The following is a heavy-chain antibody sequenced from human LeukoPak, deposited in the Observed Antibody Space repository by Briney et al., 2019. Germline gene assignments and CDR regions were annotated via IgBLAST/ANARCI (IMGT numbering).Heavy chain of an antibody. J-gene: IGHJ6*03. V-gene: IGHV4-34*01. D-gene: IGHD3-3*01. Sequence: PSETLSLTCAVYGGSFSGYYWSWIRQPPGKGLEWIGEINHSGSTNYNPSLKSRVTISVDTSKNQFSLKLSSMTAADTAVYYCARRGDFWSGYRLGYYYYYMDVWGKGTTVTVSS. CDR3: ARRGDFWSGYRLGYYYYYMDV. CDR2: INHSGST. CDR1: GGSFSGYY.